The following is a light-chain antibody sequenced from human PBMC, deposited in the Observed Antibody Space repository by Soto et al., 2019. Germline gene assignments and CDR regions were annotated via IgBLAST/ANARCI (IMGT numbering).Light chain of an antibody. CDR1: QSISSW. Sequence: DIQMTQSPSTLSASVGDRVTITCRASQSISSWLAWYQQKPGKAPKLLIYDASSLASGVPSRFSGSGSGTEFTLTISSLQPDDFAVYYCQQYDSYPLTFGQGTKVDIK. J-gene: IGKJ1*01. V-gene: IGKV1-5*01. CDR2: DAS. CDR3: QQYDSYPLT.